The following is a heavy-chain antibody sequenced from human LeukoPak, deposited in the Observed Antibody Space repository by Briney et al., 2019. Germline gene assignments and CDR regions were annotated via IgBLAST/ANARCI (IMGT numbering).Heavy chain of an antibody. J-gene: IGHJ4*02. V-gene: IGHV3-23*01. CDR1: GFTFSSYG. CDR3: ATAHYCSSTNCYLGY. Sequence: PGGSLRLSCPASGFTFSSYGMSWVRQAPGKGLEWVSVISGSGGRTYYADSVKGRFTISRDNSKNMLYLQMNSLRDEDTAVYYCATAHYCSSTNCYLGYWGQGTLDTVSS. D-gene: IGHD2-2*01. CDR2: ISGSGGRT.